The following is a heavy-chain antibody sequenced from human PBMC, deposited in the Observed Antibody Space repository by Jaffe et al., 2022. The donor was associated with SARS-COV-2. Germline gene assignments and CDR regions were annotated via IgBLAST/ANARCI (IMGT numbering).Heavy chain of an antibody. CDR1: GFTFSSYS. CDR2: ISSSSSYI. V-gene: IGHV3-21*01. D-gene: IGHD2-15*01. Sequence: EVQLVESGGGLVKPGGSLRLSCAASGFTFSSYSMNWVRQAPGKGLEWVSSISSSSSYIYYADSVKGRFTISRDNAKNSLYLQMNSLRAEDTAVYYCARDGYCSGGSCYMWVDYWGQGTLVTVSS. J-gene: IGHJ4*02. CDR3: ARDGYCSGGSCYMWVDY.